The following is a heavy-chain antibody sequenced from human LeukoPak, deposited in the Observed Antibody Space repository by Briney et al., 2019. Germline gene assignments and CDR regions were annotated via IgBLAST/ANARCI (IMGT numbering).Heavy chain of an antibody. CDR3: AKLRWEITHYWYFDL. D-gene: IGHD1-26*01. CDR1: GFTFNSYP. CDR2: ISPSGGSI. Sequence: GGSLRLSCAASGFTFNSYPMSWVRQAPGKGLEWVSAISPSGGSIYFSDSVRGRFTISRDNSKNTVYVQMNSLRAEDTVVYYCAKLRWEITHYWYFDLWGRGTLVTVSS. J-gene: IGHJ2*01. V-gene: IGHV3-23*01.